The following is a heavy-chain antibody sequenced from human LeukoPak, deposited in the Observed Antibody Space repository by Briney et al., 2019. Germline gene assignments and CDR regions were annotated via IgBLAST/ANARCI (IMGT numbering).Heavy chain of an antibody. V-gene: IGHV3-30*04. CDR2: RSYDGSNK. CDR3: ARVWRMATIAAFDY. D-gene: IGHD5-24*01. Sequence: GGSLRLSCAASGFTFSSYAMHWVRQAPGKGLEWVAVRSYDGSNKYYADSVKGRFTISRDNSKNTLYLQMNSLRAEDTAVYYCARVWRMATIAAFDYWGQGTLVTVSS. J-gene: IGHJ4*02. CDR1: GFTFSSYA.